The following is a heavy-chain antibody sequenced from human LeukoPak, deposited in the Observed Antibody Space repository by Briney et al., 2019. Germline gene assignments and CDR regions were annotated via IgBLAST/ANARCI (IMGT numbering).Heavy chain of an antibody. CDR3: ARRPQYCRGGACYD. V-gene: IGHV1-2*02. D-gene: IGHD2-15*01. CDR1: GNTFTGYY. Sequence: ASVKVSCKASGNTFTGYYMHWVRRAPGQGLEWMGWINPNSGGTNYAQKFQGGVTMTRDTSISSAYMELSRLRSDDTAVYYCARRPQYCRGGACYDWGQGTLVTVSS. CDR2: INPNSGGT. J-gene: IGHJ4*02.